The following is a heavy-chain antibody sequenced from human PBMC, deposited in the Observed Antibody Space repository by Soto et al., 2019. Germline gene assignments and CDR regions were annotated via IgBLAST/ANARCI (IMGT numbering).Heavy chain of an antibody. D-gene: IGHD6-19*01. CDR2: ISYDGSNK. Sequence: QVQLVESGGGVVQPGRSLRLSCAASGFTFSSYGMHWVRQAPGKGLEWVAVISYDGSNKYYADSVKGRFTISRDNSKNTLYLQMNSLRAEDTAVYYCEKDEGIAVAGTDYWGQGTLVTVSS. J-gene: IGHJ4*02. CDR3: EKDEGIAVAGTDY. CDR1: GFTFSSYG. V-gene: IGHV3-30*18.